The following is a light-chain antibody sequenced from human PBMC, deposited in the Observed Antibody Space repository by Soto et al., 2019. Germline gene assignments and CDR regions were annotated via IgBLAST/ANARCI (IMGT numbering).Light chain of an antibody. Sequence: QAVVTQPLSVSVTPGQRAPISCSGSDPNIGSHYVYWYQQLPGTAHKLLIYANTQRPAGVPDRFSGSKSGTSASLAISGLRSEDEADYYCAAWDDSLSSRLFGGGTKLTVL. V-gene: IGLV1-47*01. CDR2: ANT. CDR1: DPNIGSHY. J-gene: IGLJ3*02. CDR3: AAWDDSLSSRL.